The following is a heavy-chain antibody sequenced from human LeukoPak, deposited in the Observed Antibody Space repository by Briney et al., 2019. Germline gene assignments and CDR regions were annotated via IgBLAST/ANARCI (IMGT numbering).Heavy chain of an antibody. CDR3: ARPNITSYYDSRGYDAFDV. D-gene: IGHD3-22*01. J-gene: IGHJ3*01. CDR2: IYPGDSDT. V-gene: IGHV5-51*01. CDR1: GYSFTNYW. Sequence: GESLKISCKGSGYSFTNYWIGWVRQMPGKGLEWMGMIYPGDSDTRYSPSFQGQVTISSDKSITTAYLQWSSLKASDTAMYYCARPNITSYYDSRGYDAFDVWGQGTMVIVSS.